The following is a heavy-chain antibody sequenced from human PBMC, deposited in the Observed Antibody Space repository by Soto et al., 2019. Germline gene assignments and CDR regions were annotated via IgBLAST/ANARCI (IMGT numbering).Heavy chain of an antibody. D-gene: IGHD6-13*01. CDR1: GFTFSNYE. V-gene: IGHV3-64*01. CDR3: ARRGYGSRWPNVYMDL. Sequence: EAQLVESGGGLVQPGGSLRLSCAASGFTFSNYEMHWVRQAPGKGLEYVSGISNNWAHTDYAKSVKGRFTISRDNSENTLYLQIGSLRAEDMARYYCARRGYGSRWPNVYMDLWGKGATVTVSS. J-gene: IGHJ6*03. CDR2: ISNNWAHT.